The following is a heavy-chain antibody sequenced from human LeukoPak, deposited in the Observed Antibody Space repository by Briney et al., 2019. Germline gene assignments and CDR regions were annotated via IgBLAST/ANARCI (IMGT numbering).Heavy chain of an antibody. CDR1: GGSFSGYY. CDR2: INHGGST. V-gene: IGHV4-34*01. CDR3: ARGLRFLVV. Sequence: SETLSLTCAVYGGSFSGYYWSWIRQPPGKGLEWIGEINHGGSTNYNPSLKSRVTISVDTSKNQFSLKLSFVTAADTAVYYCARGLRFLVVWGQGTTVTVSS. J-gene: IGHJ6*02. D-gene: IGHD3-3*01.